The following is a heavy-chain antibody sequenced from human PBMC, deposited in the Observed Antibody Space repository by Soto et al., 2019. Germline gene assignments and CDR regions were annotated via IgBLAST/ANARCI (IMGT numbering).Heavy chain of an antibody. CDR1: GYTFTSYD. Sequence: ASVKVSCKASGYTFTSYDINWVRQATGQGLEWMGWMNPNSGNTGYAQKFQGRVTMTRNTSISTAYMELSRLRSDDTAVYYCARGLCSGGSCYNAAFDIWGQGTMVTVSS. J-gene: IGHJ3*02. D-gene: IGHD2-15*01. V-gene: IGHV1-8*01. CDR3: ARGLCSGGSCYNAAFDI. CDR2: MNPNSGNT.